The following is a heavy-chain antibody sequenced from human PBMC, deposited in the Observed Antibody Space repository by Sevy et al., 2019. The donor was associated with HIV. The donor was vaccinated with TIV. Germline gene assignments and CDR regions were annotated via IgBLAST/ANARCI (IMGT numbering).Heavy chain of an antibody. Sequence: GGSLRLSCAASGFTVSSNYMSWVRQAPWKGLEWVSIIYSGGSIYYADSVKGRFTISRDNSKNTLYLQMNSLRAEDTAMYYCARGSGGYDEGYFDYWGQGTLVTVSS. D-gene: IGHD5-12*01. J-gene: IGHJ4*02. CDR3: ARGSGGYDEGYFDY. V-gene: IGHV3-53*01. CDR1: GFTVSSNY. CDR2: IYSGGSI.